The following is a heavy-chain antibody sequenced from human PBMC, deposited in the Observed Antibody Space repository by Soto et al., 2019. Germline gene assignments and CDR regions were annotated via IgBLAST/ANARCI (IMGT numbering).Heavy chain of an antibody. CDR2: INSDGSST. Sequence: EVQLVESGGGLVQPGGSLRLSCAASGFTFSSYWMHWVRQAPGKGLVWVSRINSDGSSTSYADSVKGRFTISRDNAKNTLYLQMNSLRAEDTAVYYCGKPSDGITMVRGVIPWHYMDVWGKGTTVTVSS. J-gene: IGHJ6*03. V-gene: IGHV3-74*01. CDR1: GFTFSSYW. CDR3: GKPSDGITMVRGVIPWHYMDV. D-gene: IGHD3-10*01.